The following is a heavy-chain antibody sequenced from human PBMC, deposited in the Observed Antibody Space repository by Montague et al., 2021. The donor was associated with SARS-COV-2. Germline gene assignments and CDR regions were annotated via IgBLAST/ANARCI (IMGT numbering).Heavy chain of an antibody. V-gene: IGHV4-34*01. CDR3: ARGFRSVVPAVLGVTFYYYFDMDV. CDR2: INHSGST. J-gene: IGHJ6*02. Sequence: SETLSLTCAVYGGSFSGYYWSWIRQPLGKGLEWNGEINHSGSTNYNPSLKSRVTISVDTAMNQFTLKLSSGTAADTAVYFCARGFRSVVPAVLGVTFYYYFDMDVWGQGTTVTVSS. D-gene: IGHD2-2*01. CDR1: GGSFSGYY.